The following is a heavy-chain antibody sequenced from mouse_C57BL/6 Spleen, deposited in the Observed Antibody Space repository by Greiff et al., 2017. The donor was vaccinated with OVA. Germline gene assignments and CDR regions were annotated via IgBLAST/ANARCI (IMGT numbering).Heavy chain of an antibody. V-gene: IGHV1-52*01. Sequence: VQLQQPGAELVRPGSSVKLSCKASGYTFTSYWMHWVKQRPIQGLEWIGNIDPSDSETHYNQKFKDKATLTVDKSSSTAYMQLSSLTSEDSAVDYCARSLGGTRAMDYWGQGTSVTVSS. D-gene: IGHD3-3*01. CDR2: IDPSDSET. CDR3: ARSLGGTRAMDY. CDR1: GYTFTSYW. J-gene: IGHJ4*01.